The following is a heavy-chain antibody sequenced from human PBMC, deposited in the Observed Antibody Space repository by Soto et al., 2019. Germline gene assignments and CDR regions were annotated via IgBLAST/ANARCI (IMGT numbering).Heavy chain of an antibody. CDR3: AREMGFGELLYYYYGMDV. J-gene: IGHJ6*02. CDR1: GGTFSSYA. V-gene: IGHV1-69*13. Sequence: ASVKVSCKASGGTFSSYAISWVRQAPGQGLEWMGGIIPIFGTANYAQKFQGRVTITADESTSTAYMELSSLRSEDTAVYYCAREMGFGELLYYYYGMDVWGQGTTVTVSS. D-gene: IGHD3-10*01. CDR2: IIPIFGTA.